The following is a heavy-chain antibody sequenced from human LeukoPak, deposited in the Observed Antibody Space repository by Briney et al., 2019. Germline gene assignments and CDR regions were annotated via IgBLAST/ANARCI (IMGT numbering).Heavy chain of an antibody. V-gene: IGHV3-53*01. J-gene: IGHJ4*02. CDR1: GFTVSSNF. CDR2: IYSGGST. Sequence: GGSLRVSCAASGFTVSSNFLSWVRQPPGKGLEWVSDIYSGGSTYYADSVKGRFTISRDNSKNTLYLQMNSLRAEDTAVYYCTRGGGGSFPHYWGQGTLFTVSS. CDR3: TRGGGGSFPHY. D-gene: IGHD2-21*01.